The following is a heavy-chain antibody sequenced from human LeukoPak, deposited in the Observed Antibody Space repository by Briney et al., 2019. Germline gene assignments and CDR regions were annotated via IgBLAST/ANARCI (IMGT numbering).Heavy chain of an antibody. V-gene: IGHV3-23*01. Sequence: GGSLRLSCAASGFTFSSYAMSWVRQAPGKGLEWVSAISGSGGSTYYADSVKGRFTISRDNSKNTLYLQRNSLRAEDTAVYYCAKVPQWSSFRFFDYWGQGTLVTVSS. CDR2: ISGSGGST. J-gene: IGHJ4*02. CDR1: GFTFSSYA. D-gene: IGHD6-13*01. CDR3: AKVPQWSSFRFFDY.